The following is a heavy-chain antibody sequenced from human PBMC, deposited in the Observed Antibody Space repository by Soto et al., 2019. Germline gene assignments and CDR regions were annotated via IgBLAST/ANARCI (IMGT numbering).Heavy chain of an antibody. D-gene: IGHD2-2*01. Sequence: ASVKVACKASGYTFSTYGITWVRQAPGQGLEWMGWISAYNGNTNYAQKLQGRVTLTTDTSTSTAYMELRSLRSDDTAVYYCARYCSSISCRYYYGMDVWGQGTKVTVSS. CDR2: ISAYNGNT. CDR1: GYTFSTYG. J-gene: IGHJ6*02. CDR3: ARYCSSISCRYYYGMDV. V-gene: IGHV1-18*01.